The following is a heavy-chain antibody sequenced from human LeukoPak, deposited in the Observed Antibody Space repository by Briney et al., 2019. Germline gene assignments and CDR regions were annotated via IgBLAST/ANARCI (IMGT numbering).Heavy chain of an antibody. CDR3: ARDSKTFAFDI. Sequence: GGSLRLSCAASGFTFSSYGMHWVRQAPGKGLEWVAVIWYDGSNKYYADSVKGRFTISRDNSKNTLYLQMNSLRAEDTAVYYCARDSKTFAFDIWGQGTMVTVSS. D-gene: IGHD2-2*01. CDR1: GFTFSSYG. J-gene: IGHJ3*02. V-gene: IGHV3-33*01. CDR2: IWYDGSNK.